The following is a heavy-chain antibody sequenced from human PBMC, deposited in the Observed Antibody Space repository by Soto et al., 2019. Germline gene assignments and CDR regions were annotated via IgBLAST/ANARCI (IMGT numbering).Heavy chain of an antibody. Sequence: EVQLGESGGGLIQPGGSLKLSWAASGFTFSGSAMHWVRQASGKGLEWVGLIRSRGNSYATSYAPSVKGRFTISRDDSKNTAYLQMNSLKSEDTAVYYCTRHSERRENYAFYYYMDVWGKGTTVTVSS. J-gene: IGHJ6*03. CDR3: TRHSERRENYAFYYYMDV. D-gene: IGHD1-1*01. CDR1: GFTFSGSA. V-gene: IGHV3-73*01. CDR2: IRSRGNSYAT.